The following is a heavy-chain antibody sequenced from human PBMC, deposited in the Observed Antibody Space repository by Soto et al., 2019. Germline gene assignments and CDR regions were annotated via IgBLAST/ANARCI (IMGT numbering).Heavy chain of an antibody. Sequence: PSETLSLTCAVYVGSFSGYYWSWIRQPPGKGLEWIGEINHSGSTNYNPSLKSRVTISVDTSKNQFSLKLSSVTAADTAVYYCAKPAYCGGDCHDYWGQGTLVTVSS. J-gene: IGHJ4*02. CDR2: INHSGST. D-gene: IGHD2-21*01. CDR3: AKPAYCGGDCHDY. V-gene: IGHV4-34*01. CDR1: VGSFSGYY.